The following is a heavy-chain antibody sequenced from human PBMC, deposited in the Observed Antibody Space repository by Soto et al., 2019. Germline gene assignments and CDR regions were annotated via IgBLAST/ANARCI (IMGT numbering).Heavy chain of an antibody. V-gene: IGHV3-30-3*01. CDR1: GFIFSSYA. CDR2: ISYDGSNK. CDR3: ARGGVQLELWPNWFDP. J-gene: IGHJ5*02. D-gene: IGHD1-1*01. Sequence: QVQLVESGGGVVQPGRSLRLSCAASGFIFSSYAMHWVRQAPGKGLEWVAVISYDGSNKYYADSVKGRFTISRDNSKNTLYVQMNSLRAEDTAVYYCARGGVQLELWPNWFDPWGQRTLVTVSS.